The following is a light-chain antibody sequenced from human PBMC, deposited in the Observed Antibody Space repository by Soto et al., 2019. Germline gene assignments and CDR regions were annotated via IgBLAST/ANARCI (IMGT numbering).Light chain of an antibody. CDR2: GAF. Sequence: EIVMTQSPATLSVSPGETATLSCRASQSVSYNLAWYQQKPGQGPRLVIYGAFSRATGIPARFSGSGSGTEFTLTISSLQSEDFAVYYCQQYGSSPPSTFGQGTKLEIK. V-gene: IGKV3-15*01. J-gene: IGKJ2*01. CDR3: QQYGSSPPST. CDR1: QSVSYN.